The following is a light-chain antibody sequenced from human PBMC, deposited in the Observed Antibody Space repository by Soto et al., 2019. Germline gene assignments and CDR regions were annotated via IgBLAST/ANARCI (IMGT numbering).Light chain of an antibody. CDR3: SSFAGSNNVL. CDR1: NSDVGGYDF. V-gene: IGLV2-8*01. Sequence: QSALTQPPSASGSPGQSVTISCTGTNSDVGGYDFVSWYQQHPAKAPKLMIYEVNKRPSGVSDRCSGSKSGNTASLTVSGLQAEDEASYYCSSFAGSNNVLFGGGTQLTVL. J-gene: IGLJ7*01. CDR2: EVN.